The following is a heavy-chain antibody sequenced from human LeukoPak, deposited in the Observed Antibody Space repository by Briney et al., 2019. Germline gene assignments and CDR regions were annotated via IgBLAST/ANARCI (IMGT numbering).Heavy chain of an antibody. CDR2: ITDSGGNT. V-gene: IGHV3-23*01. J-gene: IGHJ6*03. Sequence: GGSLRLSCAASGFTFSTYAMSWVRQAPGKGLEWVSAITDSGGNTYYAAPVKGRFTISRDNSKNTLYLQMNSLRAEDTAVYYCARDLGFCTNGVCYGYMDVWGKGTTVTVSS. D-gene: IGHD2-8*01. CDR3: ARDLGFCTNGVCYGYMDV. CDR1: GFTFSTYA.